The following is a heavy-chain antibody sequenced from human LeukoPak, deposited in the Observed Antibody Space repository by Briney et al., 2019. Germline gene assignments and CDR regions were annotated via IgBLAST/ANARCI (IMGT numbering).Heavy chain of an antibody. CDR2: IKQDGSEK. CDR3: ARIYSSGWFLDAFDI. J-gene: IGHJ3*02. D-gene: IGHD6-19*01. V-gene: IGHV3-7*01. CDR1: GFTFSSYW. Sequence: GGSLRPSCAASGFTFSSYWMSWVRQAPGKGLEWVANIKQDGSEKYYVDSVKGRFTISRDNAKNSLYLQMNSLRAEDTAVYYCARIYSSGWFLDAFDIWGQGTMVTVSS.